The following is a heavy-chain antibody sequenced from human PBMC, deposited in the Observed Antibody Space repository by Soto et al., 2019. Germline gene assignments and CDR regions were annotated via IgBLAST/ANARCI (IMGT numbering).Heavy chain of an antibody. Sequence: SETLSLTCTVSGGSISSGGYYWSWIRQHPGKGLEWIGYIYYSGSTYYNPSLKSRVTISVDTSKNQFSLKLSSVTAADTAVYYCARDRREYDFWSGYYAPFYYYYGMDVWGQGTTVTVSS. CDR2: IYYSGST. V-gene: IGHV4-31*03. J-gene: IGHJ6*02. CDR3: ARDRREYDFWSGYYAPFYYYYGMDV. CDR1: GGSISSGGYY. D-gene: IGHD3-3*01.